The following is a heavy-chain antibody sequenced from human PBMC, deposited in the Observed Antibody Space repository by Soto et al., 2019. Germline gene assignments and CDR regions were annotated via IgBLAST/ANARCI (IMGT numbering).Heavy chain of an antibody. CDR2: IYWDDDK. CDR3: AHRPGPLLWFGRAYNWSDP. V-gene: IGHV2-5*02. CDR1: GFSLSTGGVG. Sequence: GPTLVNPTQTLTLTCTFSGFSLSTGGVGVGWIRQPPGKALEWLALIYWDDDKRYSPSLKSRLTITKDTSKNQVVLTMTNMDPVDTATYCCAHRPGPLLWFGRAYNWSDPWGQGTLVTVSS. D-gene: IGHD3-10*01. J-gene: IGHJ5*02.